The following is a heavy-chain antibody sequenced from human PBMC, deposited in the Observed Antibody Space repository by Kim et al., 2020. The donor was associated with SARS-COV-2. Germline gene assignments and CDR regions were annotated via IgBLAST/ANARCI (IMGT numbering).Heavy chain of an antibody. V-gene: IGHV4-31*03. D-gene: IGHD3-3*01. CDR3: ASWVPTWRGTDGMDV. CDR1: GGSISSGGYY. CDR2: IYYSGST. J-gene: IGHJ6*02. Sequence: SETLSLICTVSGGSISSGGYYWSWIRQHPGKGLEWIGYIYYSGSTYYNPSLKSRVTISVDTSKNQFSLKLSSVTAADTAVYYCASWVPTWRGTDGMDVWGQGTTVTVSS.